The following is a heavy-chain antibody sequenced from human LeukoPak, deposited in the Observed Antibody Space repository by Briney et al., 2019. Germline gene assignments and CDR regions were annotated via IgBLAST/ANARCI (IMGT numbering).Heavy chain of an antibody. J-gene: IGHJ4*02. CDR3: VKGSRTSRPYYFDY. CDR1: GFSFSSHA. V-gene: IGHV3-23*01. CDR2: ITGSGDDT. Sequence: PGGSLRLSCAASGFSFSSHAMSWVRQTPEKGLEWVSAITGSGDDTFHADSVKGRFTISRDNSRNTLYLQMNSLRAEDTAVYHCVKGSRTSRPYYFDYWGQGALVTVSS.